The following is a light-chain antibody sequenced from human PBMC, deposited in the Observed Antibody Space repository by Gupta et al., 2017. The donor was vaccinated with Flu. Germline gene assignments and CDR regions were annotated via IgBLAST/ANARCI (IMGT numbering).Light chain of an antibody. CDR1: QSVSSY. CDR2: DAS. CDR3: QQLSNWPPART. Sequence: EIVLTQSPATLSLSPGERATLSCRASQSVSSYLAWYQQKPGQAPRLLIYDASNRATGIPARFSGSGSGTDFTLTISSLEPEDFAVYYCQQLSNWPPARTFGQGTKVEIK. V-gene: IGKV3-11*01. J-gene: IGKJ1*01.